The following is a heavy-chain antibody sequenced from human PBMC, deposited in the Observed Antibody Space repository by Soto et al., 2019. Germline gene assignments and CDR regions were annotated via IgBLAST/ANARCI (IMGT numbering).Heavy chain of an antibody. CDR3: ARWKWKETHNWFDP. Sequence: QVQLVQSGAEVKQPGSSVKVSCKASGDTFTEYGITWARQAPGQGLEWMGGIIPMSGATDAAQKFQGRVTITADESTGTAYMELSSLRSEDSAVYFCARWKWKETHNWFDPWGQGTPVTVSS. V-gene: IGHV1-69*01. D-gene: IGHD1-1*01. CDR1: GDTFTEYG. J-gene: IGHJ5*02. CDR2: IIPMSGAT.